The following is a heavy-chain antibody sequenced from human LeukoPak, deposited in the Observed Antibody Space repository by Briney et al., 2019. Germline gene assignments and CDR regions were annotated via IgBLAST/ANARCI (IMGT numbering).Heavy chain of an antibody. J-gene: IGHJ4*02. CDR3: ARDNYGSDY. V-gene: IGHV4-4*07. D-gene: IGHD3-10*01. CDR1: GGSISSYY. CDR2: IYSSGST. Sequence: ASETLSLTCTVSGGSISSYYWSWTRQPAGKGLEWIGRIYSSGSTNYNPSLKSRVTMSVNTSKNQFSLKLRSATAADTAVYYCARDNYGSDYWGQGILVTVSS.